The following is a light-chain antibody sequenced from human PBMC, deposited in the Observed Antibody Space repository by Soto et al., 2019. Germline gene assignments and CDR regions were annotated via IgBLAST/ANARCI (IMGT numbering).Light chain of an antibody. CDR2: GAS. Sequence: EIVMTHSPATLSVSPWEVATLSCRASQSVSSKLAWYQQKPGQAPRLLIYGASTRATGIPARFSGSGSGTEFTLIISSLQSEDSAAYYCQQYNSWPWTFGQGTQVDIK. V-gene: IGKV3-15*01. J-gene: IGKJ1*01. CDR3: QQYNSWPWT. CDR1: QSVSSK.